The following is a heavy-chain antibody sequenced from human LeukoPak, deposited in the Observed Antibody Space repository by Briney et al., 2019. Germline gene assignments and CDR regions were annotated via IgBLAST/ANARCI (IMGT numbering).Heavy chain of an antibody. Sequence: GGSLRLSCAASGFTVSSNYMSWVRQAPGKGLEWVAVIWYDGSNTYYADSVKGRFTIPRDNSKSTLYLQMNSLRAEDTGVYYCARVAEAGIVVAGSDYWGQGTLVTVSS. CDR1: GFTVSSNY. CDR2: IWYDGSNT. V-gene: IGHV3-33*08. J-gene: IGHJ4*02. CDR3: ARVAEAGIVVAGSDY. D-gene: IGHD6-19*01.